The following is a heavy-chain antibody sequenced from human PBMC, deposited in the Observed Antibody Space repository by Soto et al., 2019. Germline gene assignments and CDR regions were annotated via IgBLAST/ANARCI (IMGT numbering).Heavy chain of an antibody. J-gene: IGHJ3*02. CDR2: LYTSGST. Sequence: SETLSLTCTVSGGSISSYYWSWIRQPAGKGLEWIGRLYTSGSTNYNPSLKSRVTMSVDTSKNQFSVKLRSVTAGDTDVYYCARGFKYIGVVVAANAFDIWGQGTMVTVSS. D-gene: IGHD2-15*01. CDR1: GGSISSYY. V-gene: IGHV4-4*07. CDR3: ARGFKYIGVVVAANAFDI.